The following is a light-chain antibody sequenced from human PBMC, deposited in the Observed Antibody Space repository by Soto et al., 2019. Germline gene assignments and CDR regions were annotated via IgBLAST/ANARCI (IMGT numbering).Light chain of an antibody. Sequence: DIQMTQSPSTLSASLGDRVTITCRASQSISSGLAWYQQKPGKAPKVLIYDASSLQSGVPSRFSGSGSGTEFTLTISTLQREDFATYYCQQYNTHSPTWTFGQGTKVDIK. V-gene: IGKV1-5*01. CDR1: QSISSG. CDR3: QQYNTHSPTWT. J-gene: IGKJ1*01. CDR2: DAS.